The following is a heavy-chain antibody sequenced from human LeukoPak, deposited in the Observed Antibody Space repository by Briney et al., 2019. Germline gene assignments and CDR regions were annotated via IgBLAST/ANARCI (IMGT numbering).Heavy chain of an antibody. D-gene: IGHD3-22*01. Sequence: GGSLRLSCAASGFTFSSYAMSWVRQAPGKGLEWVSAISGSGGSTYYADSVKGRFTISRDNSKNTPYLQMNSLRAEDTAVYYCAKYTYYYDSSGYYYHRAFDYWGQGTLVTVSS. CDR2: ISGSGGST. CDR1: GFTFSSYA. J-gene: IGHJ4*02. CDR3: AKYTYYYDSSGYYYHRAFDY. V-gene: IGHV3-23*01.